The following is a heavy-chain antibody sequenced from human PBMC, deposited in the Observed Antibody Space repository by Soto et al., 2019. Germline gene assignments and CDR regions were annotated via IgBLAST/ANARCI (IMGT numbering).Heavy chain of an antibody. J-gene: IGHJ6*02. D-gene: IGHD2-2*01. CDR2: IVVGSGNT. CDR3: AADLGRDSTSYTQNYYYGMDV. CDR1: GFTFTSSA. V-gene: IGHV1-58*02. Sequence: ASVKVSCKASGFTFTSSAMQWVRQARGQRLEWIGWIVVGSGNTNYAQKFQERVTITRDMSTSTAYMELSSLRSEDTAVYYCAADLGRDSTSYTQNYYYGMDVWGQGTTVTVSS.